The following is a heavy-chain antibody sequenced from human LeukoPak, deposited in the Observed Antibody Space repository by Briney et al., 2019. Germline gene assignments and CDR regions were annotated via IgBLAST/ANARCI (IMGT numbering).Heavy chain of an antibody. CDR2: ISGSGGST. CDR1: GFTFSNYG. D-gene: IGHD3-10*01. CDR3: ARELGRGSGSLCYGMDV. Sequence: PGGSLRVSCAASGFTFSNYGMSWVRQAPGKGLEWVSGISGSGGSTYYADSVKGRFTISRDNSKNTLYLQMNSLRAEDTAVYYCARELGRGSGSLCYGMDVWGKGTTVTVSS. J-gene: IGHJ6*04. V-gene: IGHV3-23*01.